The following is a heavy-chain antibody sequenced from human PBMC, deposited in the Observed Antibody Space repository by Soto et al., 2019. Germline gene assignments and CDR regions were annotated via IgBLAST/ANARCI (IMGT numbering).Heavy chain of an antibody. J-gene: IGHJ6*02. V-gene: IGHV1-18*01. CDR3: AMVDVYVTPSPQDV. CDR1: GYTFTRYG. Sequence: QVQLVQSGAEVKNPGASVKVSCKASGYTFTRYGIGWARQAPGQGLEWMGWINTYNGNTNYAQNVQGRVPLNTDTSTSTAYMELRSLRSNDTAIYYCAMVDVYVTPSPQDVWGQGTTVIVSS. CDR2: INTYNGNT. D-gene: IGHD3-16*01.